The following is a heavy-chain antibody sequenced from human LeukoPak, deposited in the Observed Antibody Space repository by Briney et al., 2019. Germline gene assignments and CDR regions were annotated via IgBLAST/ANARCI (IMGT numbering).Heavy chain of an antibody. V-gene: IGHV3-74*01. D-gene: IGHD1/OR15-1a*01. CDR1: GFTFSNSW. CDR3: AKDLTWNTADY. J-gene: IGHJ4*02. CDR2: IDTDGSTT. Sequence: EGSLRLSCVASGFTFSNSWMHWFRQVPGKGLVWVSRIDTDGSTTGYADSVRGRFTISRDSAKNTLYLQMNGLRAEDTAIYYCAKDLTWNTADYWGQGTLVTVSS.